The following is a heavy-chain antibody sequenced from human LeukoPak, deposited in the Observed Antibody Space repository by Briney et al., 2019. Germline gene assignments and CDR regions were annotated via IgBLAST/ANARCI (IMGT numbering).Heavy chain of an antibody. D-gene: IGHD1-26*01. V-gene: IGHV4-39*01. J-gene: IGHJ4*02. Sequence: SETLSLTCTVSGNSISSSSYYWGWIRQPPGKGLEWIGSIYYSGSTYYNPSLKSRVTISVDTSKNQFSLKLSSVTAADTAVYYCARHTFDSGSYYSLDYWGQGTLVTVSS. CDR2: IYYSGST. CDR3: ARHTFDSGSYYSLDY. CDR1: GNSISSSSYY.